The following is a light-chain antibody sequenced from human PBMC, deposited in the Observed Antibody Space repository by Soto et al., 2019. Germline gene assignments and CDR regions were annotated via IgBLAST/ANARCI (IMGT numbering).Light chain of an antibody. CDR3: QQYNSYPIT. CDR2: AAS. J-gene: IGKJ5*01. V-gene: IGKV1-5*01. CDR1: QSISRY. Sequence: DIQMTQSPSSLSASVGDRIPITCRASQSISRYLNWYQHKPGKAPKLLINAASSLESGVPSRFSGSGSGTEFTLTISSLQPDDFATYYCQQYNSYPITFGQGTRLEIK.